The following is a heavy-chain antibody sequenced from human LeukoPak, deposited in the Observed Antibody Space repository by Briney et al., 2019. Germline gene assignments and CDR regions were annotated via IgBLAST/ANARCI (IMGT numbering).Heavy chain of an antibody. CDR1: GGTFSKYD. Sequence: SVRGSWKASGGTFSKYDISWVRQVPGEGLEWMGVIISIFGPSHNAHKFQGRVTIIGDKATSTAYIELSSLRFEDTAVYYCARRYCTNGVCYHDRGAFDIWGQGTMVTVSS. CDR3: ARRYCTNGVCYHDRGAFDI. CDR2: IISIFGPS. D-gene: IGHD2-8*01. J-gene: IGHJ3*02. V-gene: IGHV1-69*06.